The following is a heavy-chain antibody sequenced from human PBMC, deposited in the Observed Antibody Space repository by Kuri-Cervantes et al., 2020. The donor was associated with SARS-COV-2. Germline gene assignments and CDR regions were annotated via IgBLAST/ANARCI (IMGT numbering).Heavy chain of an antibody. D-gene: IGHD2-2*01. V-gene: IGHV1-8*02. CDR3: ARVPCSSTSCYPYYYYGMDV. CDR1: NYTFTSYV. Sequence: ASVKVSCKASNYTFTSYVINWVRQATGQGLEWMGWMNPNSGNTGYAQKFQGRVTMTRNTSISTAYMELSSLRSEDTAVYYCARVPCSSTSCYPYYYYGMDVWGQGTTVTVSS. CDR2: MNPNSGNT. J-gene: IGHJ6*02.